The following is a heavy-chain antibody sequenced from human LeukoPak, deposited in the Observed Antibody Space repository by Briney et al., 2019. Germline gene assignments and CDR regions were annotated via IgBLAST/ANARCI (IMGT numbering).Heavy chain of an antibody. CDR2: IYYSGST. CDR1: GASISSYY. Sequence: SETLSLTCTVSGASISSYYWSWIRQPPGKGLEWIGYIYYSGSTNYNPSLKIRLTMSVDTSKNQFSLKLSSVTAADTAVYYCARDGSAFDIWGQGTMVTVSS. V-gene: IGHV4-59*01. CDR3: ARDGSAFDI. J-gene: IGHJ3*02. D-gene: IGHD2-2*03.